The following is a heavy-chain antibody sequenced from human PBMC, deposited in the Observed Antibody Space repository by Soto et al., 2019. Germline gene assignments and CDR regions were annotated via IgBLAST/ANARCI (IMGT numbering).Heavy chain of an antibody. V-gene: IGHV1-69*04. CDR2: IIPILGIA. D-gene: IGHD3-22*01. CDR3: ARDRAMNTRGFSCFDP. CDR1: GGTFSSYT. Sequence: GASVKVSCKASGGTFSSYTISWVRQAPGQGLEWMGRIIPILGIANYAQKFQGRVTITADKSTSTAYMELSSLRSEDTAVYYCARDRAMNTRGFSCFDPWGQGTLVTVSS. J-gene: IGHJ5*02.